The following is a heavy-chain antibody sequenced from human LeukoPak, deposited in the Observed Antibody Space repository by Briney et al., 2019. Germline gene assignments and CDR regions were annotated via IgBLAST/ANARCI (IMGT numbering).Heavy chain of an antibody. D-gene: IGHD5-18*01. Sequence: SETLFLTCTVSGVSISSYYWSWIRQPPGKGLEWIGYIYYSGSTNYNPSLKSRVTISVDTSKNQFSLKLSSVTAADTAVYYCARGSRGYSYGWGQGTLVTVSS. CDR2: IYYSGST. CDR1: GVSISSYY. CDR3: ARGSRGYSYG. J-gene: IGHJ4*02. V-gene: IGHV4-59*01.